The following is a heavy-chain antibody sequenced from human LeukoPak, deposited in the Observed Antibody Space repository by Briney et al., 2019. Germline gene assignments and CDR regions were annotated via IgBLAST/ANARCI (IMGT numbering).Heavy chain of an antibody. CDR1: GGSINSHY. CDR3: VRRDTGWNSLDY. D-gene: IGHD1-7*01. V-gene: IGHV4-59*08. Sequence: PSETLSLTCAVSGGSINSHYWGWIRPPPGKGLQWIGDIYYTGKNNYNPSLKSRVTISLDTSKDHLSLNLTSVLAADTAIYYCVRRDTGWNSLDYWGQGILVTVSS. CDR2: IYYTGKN. J-gene: IGHJ4*02.